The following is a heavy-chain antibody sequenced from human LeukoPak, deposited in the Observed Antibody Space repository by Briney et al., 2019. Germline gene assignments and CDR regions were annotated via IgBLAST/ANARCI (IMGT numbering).Heavy chain of an antibody. Sequence: SETLSLTCAVYGGSFSGYYWSWIRQPPGKGLEWIGEINHSGSTSYNPSLKSRVTISVDTSKNQFSLKLSSVTAADMAVYYCARRARYCSGGSCSRPFDYWGQGTLVTVSS. CDR1: GGSFSGYY. V-gene: IGHV4-34*01. D-gene: IGHD2-15*01. CDR2: INHSGST. J-gene: IGHJ4*02. CDR3: ARRARYCSGGSCSRPFDY.